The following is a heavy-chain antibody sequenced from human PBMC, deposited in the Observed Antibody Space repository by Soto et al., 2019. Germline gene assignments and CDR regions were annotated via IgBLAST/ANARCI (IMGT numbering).Heavy chain of an antibody. CDR1: GFTFSSYG. CDR3: ARELGSSSVGYYYYGMDV. CDR2: IWYDGSNK. Sequence: GGSLRLSCAASGFTFSSYGMHWVRQAPGKGLEWVAVIWYDGSNKYYADSVKGRFTISRDNSKNTLYLQMNSLRAEDTAVYYCARELGSSSVGYYYYGMDVWGQGTTVTVSS. D-gene: IGHD6-6*01. J-gene: IGHJ6*02. V-gene: IGHV3-33*01.